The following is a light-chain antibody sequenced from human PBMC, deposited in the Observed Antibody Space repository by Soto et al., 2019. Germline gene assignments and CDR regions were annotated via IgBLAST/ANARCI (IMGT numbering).Light chain of an antibody. CDR3: QSYDTSLGFV. CDR2: GNI. Sequence: QSVLTQPPSVSGAPGQRVTFSCFGSSSNIGADYDVHWYQQLPGTAPKLLIHGNINRPSGVPDRFSGSKSGASAALAITGLQPEDEADYYCQSYDTSLGFVFGTGTKVTVL. V-gene: IGLV1-40*01. CDR1: SSNIGADYD. J-gene: IGLJ1*01.